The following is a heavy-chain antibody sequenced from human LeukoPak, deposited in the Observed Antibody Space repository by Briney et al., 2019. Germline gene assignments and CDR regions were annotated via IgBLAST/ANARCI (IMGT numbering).Heavy chain of an antibody. J-gene: IGHJ4*02. D-gene: IGHD3-10*01. CDR2: ISGSGGST. CDR3: AKDGVWFGELFPLEYFDY. CDR1: GFAFSSYG. Sequence: GGSLRLSCAASGFAFSSYGMSWVRQAPGKGLEWVSAISGSGGSTYYADSVKGRFTISRDNSKNTLYLQMNSLRAEDTAVYYCAKDGVWFGELFPLEYFDYWGQGTLVTVSS. V-gene: IGHV3-23*01.